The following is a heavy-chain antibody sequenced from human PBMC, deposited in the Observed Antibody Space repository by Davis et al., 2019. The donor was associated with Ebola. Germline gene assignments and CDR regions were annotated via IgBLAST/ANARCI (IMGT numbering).Heavy chain of an antibody. CDR2: INPNSGGT. Sequence: ASVKVSCKASGYTFTGYYMHWVRQAPGQGLEWMGRINPNSGGTNYAQKFQGRVTMTRDTSISTAYMELSRLRSDDTAVYYCARGELEYHGMDVWGKGTTVTVSS. CDR1: GYTFTGYY. D-gene: IGHD1-1*01. CDR3: ARGELEYHGMDV. J-gene: IGHJ6*04. V-gene: IGHV1-2*06.